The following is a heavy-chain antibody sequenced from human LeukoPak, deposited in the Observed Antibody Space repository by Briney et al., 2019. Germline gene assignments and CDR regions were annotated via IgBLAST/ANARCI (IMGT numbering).Heavy chain of an antibody. Sequence: PSETLSLTCTVSGGSISSYYWSWIRQPPGKGLEWIGYIYYSGSTNYNPSLKSRVTMSVDTSKNQFSLKLSSVTAADTAVYYCARDASGIAGYCSGGSCYSGFVYWGQGTLVTVSS. CDR1: GGSISSYY. CDR2: IYYSGST. V-gene: IGHV4-59*12. D-gene: IGHD2-15*01. J-gene: IGHJ4*02. CDR3: ARDASGIAGYCSGGSCYSGFVY.